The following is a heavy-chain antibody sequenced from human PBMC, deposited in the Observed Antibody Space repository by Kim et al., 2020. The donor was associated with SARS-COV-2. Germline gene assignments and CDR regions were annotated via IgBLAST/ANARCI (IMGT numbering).Heavy chain of an antibody. CDR3: ARGYCSSTSCYFNWFDP. Sequence: ASVNVSCKASGYTFTSYDINWVRQATGQGLEWMGWMNPNSGNTGYAQKFQGRVTMTRNTSISTAYMELSSLRSEDTAVYYCARGYCSSTSCYFNWFDPWGQGTLVTVSS. CDR2: MNPNSGNT. J-gene: IGHJ5*02. D-gene: IGHD2-2*01. CDR1: GYTFTSYD. V-gene: IGHV1-8*01.